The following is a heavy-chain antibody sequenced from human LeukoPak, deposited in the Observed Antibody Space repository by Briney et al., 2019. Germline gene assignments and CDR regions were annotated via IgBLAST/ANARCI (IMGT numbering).Heavy chain of an antibody. CDR3: AKDVRIPPPHWNDAYFDY. V-gene: IGHV3-23*01. CDR1: GFTFSSYA. CDR2: ISGSGGST. Sequence: GGSLRLSCAASGFTFSSYAMSWVRQAPGKGLEWVSAISGSGGSTYYADSVKGRFTISRDNSKNTLYLQMNSLRAEDTAVYYCAKDVRIPPPHWNDAYFDYWGQGTLVTVSS. J-gene: IGHJ4*02. D-gene: IGHD1-1*01.